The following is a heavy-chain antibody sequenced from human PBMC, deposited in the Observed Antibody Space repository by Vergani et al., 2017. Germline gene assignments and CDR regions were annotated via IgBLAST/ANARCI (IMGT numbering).Heavy chain of an antibody. J-gene: IGHJ3*02. Sequence: QVQLVQSGAEVKKPGASVKVSCKASGYTFTGYYMHWVRQAPGQGLEWMGWINPSSGGTNNAQKFQGRVTMTRDTSISTAYMELSRLRSEDTAVYYCARRGRDCSSTSCYLGPDAFDIWGQGTMVTVSS. D-gene: IGHD2-2*01. CDR3: ARRGRDCSSTSCYLGPDAFDI. CDR2: INPSSGGT. V-gene: IGHV1-2*02. CDR1: GYTFTGYY.